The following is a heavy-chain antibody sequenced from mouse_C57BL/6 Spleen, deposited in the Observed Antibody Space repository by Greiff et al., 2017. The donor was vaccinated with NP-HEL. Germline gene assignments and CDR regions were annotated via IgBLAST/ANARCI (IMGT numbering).Heavy chain of an antibody. V-gene: IGHV1-50*01. CDR1: GYTFTSYW. J-gene: IGHJ3*01. CDR2: IDPSDSYT. CDR3: ASQGFITTVVAPAWFAY. D-gene: IGHD1-1*01. Sequence: QVQLQQPGAELVKPGASVKLSCKASGYTFTSYWMQWVKQRPGQGLEWIGEIDPSDSYTNYNQKFKGKATLTVDTSSSTAYMQLSSLTSEDSAVYYCASQGFITTVVAPAWFAYWGQGTLVTVSA.